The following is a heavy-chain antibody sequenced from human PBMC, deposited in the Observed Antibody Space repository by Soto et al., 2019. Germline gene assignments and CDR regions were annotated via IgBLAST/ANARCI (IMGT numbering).Heavy chain of an antibody. CDR1: GGTFSSYT. J-gene: IGHJ6*03. CDR3: ARDRGRGDIVVVPAAMAGRYYYYMDV. V-gene: IGHV1-69*04. Sequence: SVKVSWKAAGGTFSSYTISWVRQAPGQGLEWMGRIIPILGIANYAQKFQGRVTITADKSTSTAYMELSSLRSEDTAVYYCARDRGRGDIVVVPAAMAGRYYYYMDVWGKGTTVTVSS. D-gene: IGHD2-2*01. CDR2: IIPILGIA.